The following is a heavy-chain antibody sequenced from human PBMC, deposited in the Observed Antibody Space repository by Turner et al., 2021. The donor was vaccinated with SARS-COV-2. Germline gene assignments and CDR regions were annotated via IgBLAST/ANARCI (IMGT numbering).Heavy chain of an antibody. J-gene: IGHJ4*02. CDR1: GSTFSIDW. CDR3: ARLAGSSWHFDY. D-gene: IGHD6-13*01. CDR2: IKQDGSEK. V-gene: IGHV3-7*01. Sequence: EVQLVESGGGLVQPGGSLRLSGAASGSTFSIDWMSWVCQAQGKGLDGVANIKQDGSEKYYVDSVKGRFTIPRDNAKNSLYLQMNSLRAEDTSVYYCARLAGSSWHFDYWGQGTLVTVSS.